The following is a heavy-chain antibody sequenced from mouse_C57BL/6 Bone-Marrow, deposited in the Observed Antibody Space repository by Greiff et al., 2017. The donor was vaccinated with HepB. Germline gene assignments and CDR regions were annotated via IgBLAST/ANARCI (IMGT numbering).Heavy chain of an antibody. CDR1: GYTFTSYW. CDR3: ARGYYDYDLFAY. J-gene: IGHJ3*01. D-gene: IGHD2-4*01. V-gene: IGHV1-55*01. Sequence: VQLQQSGAELVKPGASVKMSCKASGYTFTSYWITWVKQRPGQGLEWIGDIYPGSGSTNYNEKFKSKATLTVDTSSSTAYMQLSSLTSEDSAVYYCARGYYDYDLFAYWGQGTLVTVSA. CDR2: IYPGSGST.